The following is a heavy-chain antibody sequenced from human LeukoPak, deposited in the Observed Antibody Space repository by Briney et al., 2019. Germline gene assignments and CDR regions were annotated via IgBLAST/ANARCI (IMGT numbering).Heavy chain of an antibody. CDR1: GGSFSGYY. CDR2: INHGEST. D-gene: IGHD3-22*01. CDR3: ARGRTYYYDTSGYSPSIYYGMDV. V-gene: IGHV4-34*01. J-gene: IGHJ6*02. Sequence: SETLSLTCAVSGGSFSGYYWYWIRQPPGKGLEWIGEINHGESTNYNPSLKSRATLSVDTSKNQFSLKLTSVTAADTAVYYCARGRTYYYDTSGYSPSIYYGMDVWGQGTTVIVSS.